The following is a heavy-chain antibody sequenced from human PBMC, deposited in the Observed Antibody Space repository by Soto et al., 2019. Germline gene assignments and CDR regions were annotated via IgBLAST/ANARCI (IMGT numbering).Heavy chain of an antibody. CDR1: GFTFSSYA. Sequence: GGSLRLSCAASGFTFSSYAMHWVRQAPGKGLEWVAVISYDGSNKYYADSAKGRFTISRDNSKNTLYLQMNSLRAEDTAVYYCAREVRVRGFAFDIWGQGTLVTVSS. CDR3: AREVRVRGFAFDI. V-gene: IGHV3-30-3*01. CDR2: ISYDGSNK. J-gene: IGHJ3*02. D-gene: IGHD3-3*01.